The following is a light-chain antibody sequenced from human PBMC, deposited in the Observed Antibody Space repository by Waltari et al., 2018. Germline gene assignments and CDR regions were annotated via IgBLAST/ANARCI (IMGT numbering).Light chain of an antibody. CDR2: GAS. CDR1: QSVRNN. J-gene: IGKJ1*01. Sequence: EIVMTQSPATLSVSPGERATLYCRASQSVRNNLVWYQQKPGQAPRLLIYGASTRVTGIPARFSGSGSGTEFTLTISSLQSEDFAVYYCQQYNNGPPWTFGQGTKVEIK. CDR3: QQYNNGPPWT. V-gene: IGKV3-15*01.